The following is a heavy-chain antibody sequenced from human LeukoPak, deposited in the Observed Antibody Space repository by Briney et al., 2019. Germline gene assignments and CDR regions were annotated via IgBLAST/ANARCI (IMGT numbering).Heavy chain of an antibody. J-gene: IGHJ3*02. CDR3: TRPDWYSSSSNDAFDI. Sequence: GGSLRLSCAASGFTFSGSAMHWVGQASGKWLEWVGRIRSKANSYATAYAASVKGRFTISRDDSKNTAYRQMNSLKTEDTAVYYCTRPDWYSSSSNDAFDIWGQGTMLTVSS. CDR2: IRSKANSYAT. CDR1: GFTFSGSA. D-gene: IGHD6-13*01. V-gene: IGHV3-73*01.